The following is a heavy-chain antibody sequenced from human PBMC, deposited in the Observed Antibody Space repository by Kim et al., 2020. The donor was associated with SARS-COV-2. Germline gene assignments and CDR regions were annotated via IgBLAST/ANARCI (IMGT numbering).Heavy chain of an antibody. CDR3: ARVNYYDRAGAFDI. D-gene: IGHD3-22*01. Sequence: SETLSLTCAVSGGSISSSNWWSWVRQPPGKGLEWIGEIYHSGSTNYNPSLKSRVTISVDKSKNQFSLKLSSVTAADTAVYYCARVNYYDRAGAFDIWGQGTMVTVSS. J-gene: IGHJ3*02. CDR2: IYHSGST. CDR1: GGSISSSNW. V-gene: IGHV4-4*02.